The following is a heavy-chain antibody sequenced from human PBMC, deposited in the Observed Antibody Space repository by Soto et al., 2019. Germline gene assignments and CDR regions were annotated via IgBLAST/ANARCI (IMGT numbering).Heavy chain of an antibody. Sequence: GESLKISCKGSGYSVTGYWIAWVRQMPGKGLELMGIIYPSDSDTRYRPSFQGQVTISADKSISTAYLQWSSLRASDTAMYYCARGGVATRTFDYWGQGTLVTVSS. J-gene: IGHJ4*02. CDR1: GYSVTGYW. CDR3: ARGGVATRTFDY. CDR2: IYPSDSDT. D-gene: IGHD3-3*01. V-gene: IGHV5-51*01.